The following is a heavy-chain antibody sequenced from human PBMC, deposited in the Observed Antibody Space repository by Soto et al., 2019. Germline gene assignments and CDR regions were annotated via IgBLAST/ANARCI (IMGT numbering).Heavy chain of an antibody. J-gene: IGHJ6*02. D-gene: IGHD1-20*01. CDR2: INAGNGNT. CDR3: AIIMSRSHYYSCMDV. CDR1: GYTFTSYA. V-gene: IGHV1-3*01. Sequence: QVQLVQSGAEVKKPGASVKVSCKASGYTFTSYAMHWVRQAPGQRLEWMGWINAGNGNTKYSQKFQGRVTITRDTSPSTAYMEVSSLRSKDTAVYYCAIIMSRSHYYSCMDVWGQGTTVTVSS.